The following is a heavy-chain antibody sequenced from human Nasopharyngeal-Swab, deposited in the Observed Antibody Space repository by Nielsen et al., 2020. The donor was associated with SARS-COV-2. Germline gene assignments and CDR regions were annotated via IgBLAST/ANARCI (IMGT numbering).Heavy chain of an antibody. J-gene: IGHJ5*01. D-gene: IGHD4-17*01. CDR1: GFTFDDYA. CDR3: VRGSYGHYDS. CDR2: ISPTSDYI. V-gene: IGHV3-21*06. Sequence: GGSLRLSCAASGFTFDDYAMHWVRQAPGKGLEWVSSISPTSDYIYYAESVKGRFTISRDNAKNSLFLQMNSLRAEETAIYYCVRGSYGHYDSWGQGALITVSS.